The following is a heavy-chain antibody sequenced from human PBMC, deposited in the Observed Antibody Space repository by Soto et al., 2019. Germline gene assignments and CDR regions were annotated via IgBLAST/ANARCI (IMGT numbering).Heavy chain of an antibody. CDR3: ARHHGGAEYEDREY. D-gene: IGHD3-3*01. V-gene: IGHV1-2*02. CDR1: GYTFIAYH. CDR2: INPDSGGT. J-gene: IGHJ4*02. Sequence: GASVKVSCKASGYTFIAYHVHWVRQAPGQGLEWMGWINPDSGGTNYAQNFQGRVTLTRDTSISTAYMELSRLRSDDTAVYYCARHHGGAEYEDREYWGQGTMVTVSP.